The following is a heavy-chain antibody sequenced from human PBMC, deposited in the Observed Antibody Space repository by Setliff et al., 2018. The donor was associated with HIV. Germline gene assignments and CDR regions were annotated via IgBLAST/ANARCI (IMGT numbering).Heavy chain of an antibody. Sequence: ASVKVSCKTSGYSFRNYGITWARLAPGQGLEWMGWINNYNGNTNSAQKFRDRVSLSADTSSTTIYLELRNLTFDDTALYYCARMKWGGSAAAGWDYWGQGTQVTVSS. D-gene: IGHD6-13*01. CDR1: GYSFRNYG. J-gene: IGHJ4*02. V-gene: IGHV1-18*01. CDR2: INNYNGNT. CDR3: ARMKWGGSAAAGWDY.